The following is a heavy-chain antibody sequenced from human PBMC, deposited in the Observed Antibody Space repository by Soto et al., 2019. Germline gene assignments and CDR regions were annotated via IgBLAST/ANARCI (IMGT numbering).Heavy chain of an antibody. D-gene: IGHD4-17*01. CDR1: GYTFTDYD. V-gene: IGHV1-8*01. Sequence: ASVKVSCKTSGYTFTDYDINWVRQAPGQGLEWMGWVSPDHGNAGYAQQFQGRVTMTSDTSISTVFMELTNLRSEDTAVYYRAVTTGYWGQGTKVTVS. CDR3: AVTTGY. J-gene: IGHJ4*02. CDR2: VSPDHGNA.